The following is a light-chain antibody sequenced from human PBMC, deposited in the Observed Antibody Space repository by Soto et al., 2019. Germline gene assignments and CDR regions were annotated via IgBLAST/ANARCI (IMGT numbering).Light chain of an antibody. J-gene: IGKJ5*01. V-gene: IGKV3-11*01. CDR1: QSVSSN. CDR2: GAS. CDR3: QQRSNWPPEVT. Sequence: EIVMTQSPATLSVSPGERATLSCRASQSVSSNLAWYQQKPGQAPRLLICGASNRATGIPARFSGSGSGTDFTLTISSLEPEDFAVYYCQQRSNWPPEVTFGQGTRLEIK.